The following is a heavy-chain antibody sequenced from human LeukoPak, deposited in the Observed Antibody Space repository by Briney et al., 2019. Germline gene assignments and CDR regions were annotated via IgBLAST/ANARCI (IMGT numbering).Heavy chain of an antibody. J-gene: IGHJ4*02. D-gene: IGHD5-12*01. V-gene: IGHV5-51*01. CDR1: GNSFSTNW. CDR3: GRGGYSGYEFDC. CDR2: IYPGDSDT. Sequence: GESLKISCRASGNSFSTNWIGWVPQMPGKGVEWMGVIYPGDSDTRYSPSFQGQVTMSVDKSISTAYLQWSGLKASDSAMYYCGRGGYSGYEFDCWGQGTLVTVSS.